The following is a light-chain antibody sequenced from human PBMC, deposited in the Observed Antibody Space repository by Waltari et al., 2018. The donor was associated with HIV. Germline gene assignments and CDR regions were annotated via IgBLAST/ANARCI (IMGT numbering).Light chain of an antibody. J-gene: IGLJ2*01. CDR1: SSDFGGDNV. CDR3: CSYAGSSTLVV. Sequence: QSALTQHAYVSGSTGQSLPISCTGTSSDFGGDNVVSGSQQHPGKAPKLMIYEGSKRPSGVSNRFSGSKSGNTASLTISGLQAEDESDYYCCSYAGSSTLVVFGGGTKLTVL. V-gene: IGLV2-23*01. CDR2: EGS.